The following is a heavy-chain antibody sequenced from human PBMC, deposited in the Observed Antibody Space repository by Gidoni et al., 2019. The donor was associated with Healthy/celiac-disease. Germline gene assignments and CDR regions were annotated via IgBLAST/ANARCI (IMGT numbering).Heavy chain of an antibody. V-gene: IGHV4-34*01. Sequence: QVQLQQWGAGLLKPSETLSLTCAVYGGSFSGYYWSWIRQPPGKGLEWSGEINHSGSTNYNPSLKSRVTISVDTSKNQFALKLSSVTAADTAVYYCTRGPSVQNRHSSHWGRWDYWGQGTLVTVSS. CDR2: INHSGST. CDR3: TRGPSVQNRHSSHWGRWDY. J-gene: IGHJ4*02. D-gene: IGHD6-13*01. CDR1: GGSFSGYY.